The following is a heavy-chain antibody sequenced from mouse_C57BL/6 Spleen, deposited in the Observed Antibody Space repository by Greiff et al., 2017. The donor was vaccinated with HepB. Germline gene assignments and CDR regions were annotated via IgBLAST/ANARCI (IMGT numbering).Heavy chain of an antibody. Sequence: QVQLQQPGAELVKPGASVKLSCKASGYTFTSYWMHWVKQRTGRGLEWIGRLEPNSGGTKYNEKFKSKATLTVDKLSSTAYIQLSSLTSEDSAVYYCARGTMVTTKAMDYWGQGTSVTVSS. CDR3: ARGTMVTTKAMDY. V-gene: IGHV1-72*01. CDR2: LEPNSGGT. D-gene: IGHD2-2*01. CDR1: GYTFTSYW. J-gene: IGHJ4*01.